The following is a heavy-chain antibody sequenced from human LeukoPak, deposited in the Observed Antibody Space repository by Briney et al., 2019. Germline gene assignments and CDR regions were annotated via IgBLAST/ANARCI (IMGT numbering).Heavy chain of an antibody. Sequence: GASVKVSCKASGYTFTSYDINWVRQATGQGLEWMGWMNPNSGNTGYAQKFQGRVTMTRNTSISTAYMELSSLRSEDTAVYYCARARGYGSGSYYTIDYWGQGTLVTVSS. D-gene: IGHD3-10*01. CDR3: ARARGYGSGSYYTIDY. CDR2: MNPNSGNT. CDR1: GYTFTSYD. V-gene: IGHV1-8*01. J-gene: IGHJ4*02.